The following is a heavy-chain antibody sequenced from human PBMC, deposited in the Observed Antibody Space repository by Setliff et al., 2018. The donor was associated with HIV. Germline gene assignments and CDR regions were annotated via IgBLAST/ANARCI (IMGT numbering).Heavy chain of an antibody. D-gene: IGHD2-15*01. CDR2: IYWDDDK. CDR3: AHQELGYCSGGSSPPPHAFDV. J-gene: IGHJ3*01. V-gene: IGHV2-5*02. Sequence: SGPTLVNPTQTLTLTCTFSGFSLSTSGVSVGWIRQPPGKALEWLALIYWDDDKHYSPSLKSRLTITKDTSKNQVVLTMTNMDPVDTATYFCAHQELGYCSGGSSPPPHAFDVWGQGALVTVSS. CDR1: GFSLSTSGVS.